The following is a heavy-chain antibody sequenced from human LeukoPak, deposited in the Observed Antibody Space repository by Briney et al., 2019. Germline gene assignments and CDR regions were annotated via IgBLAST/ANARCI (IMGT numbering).Heavy chain of an antibody. CDR1: GGSISSGGYY. Sequence: SETLSLTCTVSGGSISSGGYYWSWIRQPPGKGLEWIGYIYHSGSTYYNPSLKSRVTISVDRSKNQFSLKLSSVTAADTAVYYCARAIVVVPAAIDYFDYWGQGTLVTVSS. D-gene: IGHD2-2*01. CDR2: IYHSGST. V-gene: IGHV4-30-2*01. J-gene: IGHJ4*02. CDR3: ARAIVVVPAAIDYFDY.